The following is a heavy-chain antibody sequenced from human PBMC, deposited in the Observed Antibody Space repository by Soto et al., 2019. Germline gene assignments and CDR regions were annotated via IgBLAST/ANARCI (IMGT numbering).Heavy chain of an antibody. V-gene: IGHV3-23*01. D-gene: IGHD6-13*01. CDR3: AKNGRAAAMYNWFDP. CDR2: ISGSGGTT. CDR1: GFTFSSYA. Sequence: EVQLLESGGGLVQPGGSLRLSCTCSGFTFSSYAMNWVRQAPGKGLECVSTISGSGGTTYYADSVKGRFTISRDNSKNTLYLQMSSLRAEDTAVYYCAKNGRAAAMYNWFDPWGQGTLVTVSS. J-gene: IGHJ5*02.